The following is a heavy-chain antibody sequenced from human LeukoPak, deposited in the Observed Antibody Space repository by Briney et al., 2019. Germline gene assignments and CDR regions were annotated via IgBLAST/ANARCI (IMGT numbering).Heavy chain of an antibody. CDR3: ARDYKLGMGYYGMDV. D-gene: IGHD7-27*01. J-gene: IGHJ6*02. CDR1: GGTFSSYA. CDR2: IIPIFGTA. V-gene: IGHV1-69*13. Sequence: GASVKVSCKASGGTFSSYAISWVRQAPGQGLEWMGGIIPIFGTANYAQKFQGRVTITADESTSTAYMELSSLRSEDTAVYYCARDYKLGMGYYGMDVWGQGTTVTVSS.